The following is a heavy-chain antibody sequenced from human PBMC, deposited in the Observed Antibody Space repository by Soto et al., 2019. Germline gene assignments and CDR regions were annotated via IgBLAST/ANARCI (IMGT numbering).Heavy chain of an antibody. V-gene: IGHV1-69*13. J-gene: IGHJ6*02. Sequence: ASVKVSCKASGGTFSSYAISWVRQAPGQGLEWMGGIIPIFGTANYAQKFQGRVTITADESTSTAYMELSSLRSEDTAVYYCASSVVPAAINYYGMDVWGQGTTVTVSS. D-gene: IGHD2-2*02. CDR3: ASSVVPAAINYYGMDV. CDR1: GGTFSSYA. CDR2: IIPIFGTA.